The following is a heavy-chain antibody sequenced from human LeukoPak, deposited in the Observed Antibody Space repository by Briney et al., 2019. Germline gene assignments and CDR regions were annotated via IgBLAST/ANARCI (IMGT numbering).Heavy chain of an antibody. D-gene: IGHD2-2*01. J-gene: IGHJ4*02. CDR2: IYPGDSDT. CDR3: ARAGYCSSTSCYAFDY. CDR1: GYRFTSYW. Sequence: GESLKISCKGSGYRFTSYWIGWVRQMPGKGLEWMGIIYPGDSDTRYSPSFQGQVTISADKSISTAYLQWSSLKASDTAMYYCARAGYCSSTSCYAFDYWGQGTLVTVSS. V-gene: IGHV5-51*01.